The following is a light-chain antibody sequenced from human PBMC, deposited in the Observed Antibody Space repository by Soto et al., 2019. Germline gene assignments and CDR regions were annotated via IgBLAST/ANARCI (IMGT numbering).Light chain of an antibody. CDR3: LQHNTYPLT. Sequence: DIQMTQSPSSLSASVGDRVTITCRASQDIRKDLGWYQQKPGKAPKRLIYAASTLQSGVPSRFSGSESGTEFTLTITSLQPEDFATYYCLQHNTYPLTFGRGTKVEI. J-gene: IGKJ4*01. CDR1: QDIRKD. V-gene: IGKV1-17*01. CDR2: AAS.